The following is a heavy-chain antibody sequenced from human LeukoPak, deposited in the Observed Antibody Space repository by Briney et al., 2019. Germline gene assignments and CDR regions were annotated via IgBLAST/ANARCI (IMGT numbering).Heavy chain of an antibody. D-gene: IGHD1-26*01. CDR3: ARSREHTFDI. V-gene: IGHV1-2*02. CDR1: GYTFTDYY. CDR2: INPNSGDT. Sequence: ASVKVSCKASGYTFTDYYIHWVRQAPGQGLECMGWINPNSGDTNYAQKFQSRVTMTRDTSISTAYMEVSRLRSDDTAVYYCARSREHTFDIWGQGTMVTVSS. J-gene: IGHJ3*02.